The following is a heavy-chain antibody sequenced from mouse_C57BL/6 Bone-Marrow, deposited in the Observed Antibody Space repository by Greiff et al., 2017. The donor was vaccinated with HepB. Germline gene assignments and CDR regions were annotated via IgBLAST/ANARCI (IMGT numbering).Heavy chain of an antibody. J-gene: IGHJ4*01. CDR1: GFSLTSYG. CDR2: IWSDGST. D-gene: IGHD1-1*01. V-gene: IGHV2-6*03. Sequence: QVQLKESGPGLVAPSQSLSITCTVSGFSLTSYGVHWVRQPPGKGLEWLVVIWSDGSTTYNSALKSRLSISKDNSKSQVFLKMNSLQTDDTAMYYCARGGYYYGSSYRFYAMDYWGQGTSVTVSS. CDR3: ARGGYYYGSSYRFYAMDY.